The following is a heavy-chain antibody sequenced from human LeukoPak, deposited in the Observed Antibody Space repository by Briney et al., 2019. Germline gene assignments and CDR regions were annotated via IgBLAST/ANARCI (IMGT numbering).Heavy chain of an antibody. CDR2: IKQDGSEK. J-gene: IGHJ4*02. CDR1: GFTFSSYW. CDR3: ARMYYYDSSGYVY. D-gene: IGHD3-22*01. Sequence: PGGSLRLSCAASGFTFSSYWMSWVRQAPGKGLEWVANIKQDGSEKYYVDSVKGRFIISRDNAKNSLYLQMNSLRAEDTAVYYCARMYYYDSSGYVYWGQGTLVTVSS. V-gene: IGHV3-7*01.